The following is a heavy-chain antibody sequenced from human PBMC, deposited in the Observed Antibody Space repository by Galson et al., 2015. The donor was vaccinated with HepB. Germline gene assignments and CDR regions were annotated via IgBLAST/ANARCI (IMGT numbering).Heavy chain of an antibody. V-gene: IGHV4-34*01. CDR3: ARGRPSPGITGTPRGYYNMDV. CDR1: GGSFSGYY. Sequence: TLSLTCAVYGGSFSGYYWSWIRQPPGKGLEWIGEINHSGSTNYNPSLKSRVTISVDTSKNQFSLKLSSVTAADTAVYYCARGRPSPGITGTPRGYYNMDVWGKGTTVTVSS. CDR2: INHSGST. D-gene: IGHD1-7*01. J-gene: IGHJ6*03.